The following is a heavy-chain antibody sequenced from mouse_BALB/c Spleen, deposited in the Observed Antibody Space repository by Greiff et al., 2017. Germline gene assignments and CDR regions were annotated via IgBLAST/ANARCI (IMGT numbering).Heavy chain of an antibody. CDR1: GFTFSDYY. D-gene: IGHD2-1*01. CDR3: ARDGDYGNHSWFAY. V-gene: IGHV5-4*02. CDR2: ISDGGSYT. Sequence: EVKLMESGGGLVKPGGSLKLSCAASGFTFSDYYMYWVRQTPEKRLEWVATISDGGSYTYYPDSVKGRFTISRDNAKNNLYLQMSSLKSEDTAMYYCARDGDYGNHSWFAYWGQGTLVTVSA. J-gene: IGHJ3*01.